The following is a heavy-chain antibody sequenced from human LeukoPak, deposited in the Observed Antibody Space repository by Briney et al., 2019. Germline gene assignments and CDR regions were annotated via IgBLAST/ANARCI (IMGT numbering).Heavy chain of an antibody. CDR2: IYPGDSDT. D-gene: IGHD6-6*01. CDR3: AKQDSSSSYFDY. V-gene: IGHV5-51*01. J-gene: IGHJ4*02. Sequence: GAPLKISSKGPGSSFTSYWIGWVRPMPGKGLEWMGIIYPGDSDTRYSPSFQGQVTFSADKSISTAYLQWSRLKASNTAMYYSAKQDSSSSYFDYWGQGTLVTVS. CDR1: GSSFTSYW.